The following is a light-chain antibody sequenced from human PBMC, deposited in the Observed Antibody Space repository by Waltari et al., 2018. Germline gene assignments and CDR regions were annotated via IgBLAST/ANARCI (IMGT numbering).Light chain of an antibody. CDR2: KIN. CDR3: VLYMGSGIWV. Sequence: QTGVTREPSLAVAPGGTVTPTCAFSSGPVSTPSYPCWYPHTPGQAPRPLVYKINSRSSGLPDRFSGSLLGNKAALTITGAQAEDESDYDCVLYMGSGIWVFGGGTKLTVL. V-gene: IGLV8-61*01. CDR1: SGPVSTPSY. J-gene: IGLJ3*02.